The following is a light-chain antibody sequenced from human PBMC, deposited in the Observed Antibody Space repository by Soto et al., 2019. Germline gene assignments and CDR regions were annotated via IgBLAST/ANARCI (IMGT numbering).Light chain of an antibody. Sequence: DIQMTQSHSTLSASVGDRVTITCRASQSISSWLAWYQQKPGKAPKLLIYKASSLESGVPSRFSGSGSGTEFTLTISSLQPDDFATYSCQQYNSYSWTFGQGTKVEIK. CDR1: QSISSW. CDR3: QQYNSYSWT. CDR2: KAS. J-gene: IGKJ1*01. V-gene: IGKV1-5*03.